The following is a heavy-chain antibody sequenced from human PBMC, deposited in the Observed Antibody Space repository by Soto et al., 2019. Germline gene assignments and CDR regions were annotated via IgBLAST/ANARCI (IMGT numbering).Heavy chain of an antibody. V-gene: IGHV4-31*03. J-gene: IGHJ6*02. Sequence: QVQLQESGPGLVKPSQTLSLTCTVSGGSISSGGYYWSWIRQHPGKGLEWIGYIYYSGSTYYNPSLKSRVTQSVATSKNRFSLKLSSVTAADTAVYYCARGHLSIAAAGTLYYYYGMDVWGQGTTVTVSS. CDR2: IYYSGST. CDR3: ARGHLSIAAAGTLYYYYGMDV. D-gene: IGHD6-13*01. CDR1: GGSISSGGYY.